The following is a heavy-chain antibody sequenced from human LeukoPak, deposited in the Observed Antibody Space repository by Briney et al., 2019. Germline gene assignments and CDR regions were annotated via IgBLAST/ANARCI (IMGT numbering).Heavy chain of an antibody. V-gene: IGHV1-2*02. CDR1: GYTFTGYY. CDR3: AREPPRIAAAANYYYYGMDV. J-gene: IGHJ6*02. Sequence: ASVKVSCKASGYTFTGYYMHWVRQAPGQGLEWMGWFNPNSGGTNYAQKFQGRVTMTRDTSISTAYMELSRLRSDDTAVYYCAREPPRIAAAANYYYYGMDVWGQGTTVTVSS. D-gene: IGHD6-13*01. CDR2: FNPNSGGT.